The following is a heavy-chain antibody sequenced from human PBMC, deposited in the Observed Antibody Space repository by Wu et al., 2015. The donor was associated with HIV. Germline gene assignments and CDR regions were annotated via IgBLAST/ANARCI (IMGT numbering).Heavy chain of an antibody. V-gene: IGHV1-18*01. CDR1: DYTFTTYG. J-gene: IGHJ4*02. CDR2: ISAYNGDT. D-gene: IGHD3-22*01. Sequence: QVQLVQSGPEVKKPGASVKVSCKASDYTFTTYGISWVRQAPGQGLEWMGWISAYNGDTKYTQKLQGRVTMTTDTSTSTAYMELRSLRSDDTAVYYCAEGAIVVLLLRILLDYVGPGNAGHRLL. CDR3: AEGAIVVLLLRILLDY.